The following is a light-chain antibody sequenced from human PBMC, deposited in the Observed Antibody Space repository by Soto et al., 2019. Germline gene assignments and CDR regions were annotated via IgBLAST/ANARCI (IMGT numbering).Light chain of an antibody. Sequence: EIVMTQSPATLSVSPGERATLSCRASQSVGNNLAWFQQKPGQAPRLLISGASTRATGIPARFSGSGSGAEVTLAISSLQSEDFAVYYCRHYDNWPPYTFGQGTKLEIK. CDR3: RHYDNWPPYT. CDR1: QSVGNN. J-gene: IGKJ2*01. V-gene: IGKV3-15*01. CDR2: GAS.